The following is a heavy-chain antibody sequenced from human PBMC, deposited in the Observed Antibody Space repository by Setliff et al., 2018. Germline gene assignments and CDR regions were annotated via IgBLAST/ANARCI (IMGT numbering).Heavy chain of an antibody. CDR2: IYHNGNT. CDR1: GVSISSYY. D-gene: IGHD5-18*01. Sequence: PSETLSLTCNVSGVSISSYYWSWIRQPPGKGLEWIGYIYHNGNTNFNPSLKTRVSMSVDTSKNQIALNLKSVTAADTAVYYCARDRTAYSYGLDVWGQGTTVTVSS. CDR3: ARDRTAYSYGLDV. J-gene: IGHJ6*02. V-gene: IGHV4-59*01.